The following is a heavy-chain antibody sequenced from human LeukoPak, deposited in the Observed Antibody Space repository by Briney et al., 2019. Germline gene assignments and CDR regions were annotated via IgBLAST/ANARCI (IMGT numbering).Heavy chain of an antibody. Sequence: GASVKVSCKASGYTFTSYDINWVRQATGQGLEWMGWMNPNSGNTGYAQKFQDRVTMTRNTSISTAYMELSSLRSEDTAVYYCARVGYDFWSGYAYYYYMDVWGKGTTVTVSS. CDR1: GYTFTSYD. V-gene: IGHV1-8*01. CDR2: MNPNSGNT. D-gene: IGHD3-3*01. CDR3: ARVGYDFWSGYAYYYYMDV. J-gene: IGHJ6*03.